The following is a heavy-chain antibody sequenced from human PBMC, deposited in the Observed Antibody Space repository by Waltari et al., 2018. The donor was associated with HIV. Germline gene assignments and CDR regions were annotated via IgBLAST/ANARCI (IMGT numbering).Heavy chain of an antibody. V-gene: IGHV1-69*01. D-gene: IGHD2-21*02. J-gene: IGHJ3*02. CDR3: ARDPLAYCGGDCWADAFDI. CDR2: IIPIFGTA. CDR1: GGTFSSYA. Sequence: QVQLVQSGAEVKKPGSSVKVSCKASGGTFSSYAISWVRQAPGQGLEWMGGIIPIFGTANYAQKFQGRVTITADESTSTAYMELSSLRSEDTAVYYCARDPLAYCGGDCWADAFDIWGQGTMVTVSS.